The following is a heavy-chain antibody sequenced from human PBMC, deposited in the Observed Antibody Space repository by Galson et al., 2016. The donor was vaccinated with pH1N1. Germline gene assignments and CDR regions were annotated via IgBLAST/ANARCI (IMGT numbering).Heavy chain of an antibody. Sequence: SLRLSCAASGFTFSNYAIHWVRQAPGKGLEWVAVISFDGRNEYYADSVKGRFTIYRDNSKNTTYLQMNSLRAEDTAVYYCARDRFLDNWYFDLWGRGTLVTVSS. J-gene: IGHJ2*01. V-gene: IGHV3-30*04. CDR1: GFTFSNYA. CDR3: ARDRFLDNWYFDL. CDR2: ISFDGRNE. D-gene: IGHD3/OR15-3a*01.